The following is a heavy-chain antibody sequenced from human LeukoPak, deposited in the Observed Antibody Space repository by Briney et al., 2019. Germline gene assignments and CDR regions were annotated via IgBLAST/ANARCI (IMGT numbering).Heavy chain of an antibody. Sequence: SETLSLTCTVSGGSISSSSYYWGWIRQPPGKGLEWIGSIYYSGSTYYNPSLKSRVTISVDTSKNQFSLKLSSVTAADTAVYYCAREADYYDSSGYSLDAFDIWGQGTMVTVSS. CDR1: GGSISSSSYY. D-gene: IGHD3-22*01. CDR2: IYYSGST. J-gene: IGHJ3*02. V-gene: IGHV4-39*07. CDR3: AREADYYDSSGYSLDAFDI.